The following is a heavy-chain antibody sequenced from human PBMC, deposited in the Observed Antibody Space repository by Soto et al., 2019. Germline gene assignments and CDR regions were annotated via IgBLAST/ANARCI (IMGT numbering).Heavy chain of an antibody. CDR1: GYTFTSYG. D-gene: IGHD2-21*02. CDR3: ARMGDVPYYYYGMDV. V-gene: IGHV1-18*01. Sequence: QVKLVQSGAEVKKPGASVKVSCKASGYTFTSYGISWVRQAPGQGLEWMGWINGYNGNTNHAQKLQGRVTMSTDTSTSTADRELRSLRSDDSAVYYCARMGDVPYYYYGMDVWGQGTTVTVSS. CDR2: INGYNGNT. J-gene: IGHJ6*02.